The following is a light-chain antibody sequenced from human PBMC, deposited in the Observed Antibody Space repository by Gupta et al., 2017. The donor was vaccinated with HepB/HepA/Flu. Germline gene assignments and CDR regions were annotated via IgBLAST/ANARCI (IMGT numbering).Light chain of an antibody. Sequence: QSVLTQPPSASGTPGQRVTISCSGSSSNIGSNYVYWYQQLPGTAPKLLIYRNNQRPSGVPDRFSGSKSGTSASLAIRGLRSEDEADYYCEEWDDRLSGGVFGGGTKLTVL. CDR1: SSNIGSNY. J-gene: IGLJ2*01. CDR2: RNN. CDR3: EEWDDRLSGGV. V-gene: IGLV1-47*01.